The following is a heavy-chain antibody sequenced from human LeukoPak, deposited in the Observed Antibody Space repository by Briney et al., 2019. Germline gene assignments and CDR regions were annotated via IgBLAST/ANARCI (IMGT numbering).Heavy chain of an antibody. CDR3: ARSHTYYYDSSGYPPDY. J-gene: IGHJ4*02. CDR2: ISSSSSTI. Sequence: GGSLRLSCAASGFTFSSYSMNWVRQAPGKGLEWVSYISSSSSTIYYADSVKGRFTISRDNAKNSLYLQMNSLRAEDTAVYYCARSHTYYYDSSGYPPDYWGQGTLVTVSS. V-gene: IGHV3-48*04. CDR1: GFTFSSYS. D-gene: IGHD3-22*01.